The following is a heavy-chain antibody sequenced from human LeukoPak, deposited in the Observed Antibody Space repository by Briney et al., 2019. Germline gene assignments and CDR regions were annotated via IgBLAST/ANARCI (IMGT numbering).Heavy chain of an antibody. CDR3: ARGPAPYYYHYYMDV. CDR2: IYYSGST. CDR1: GGSICSHY. J-gene: IGHJ6*03. Sequence: SETLSHTSTVSGGSICSHYWSWIREPPGKELEAIGYIYYSGSTNYNPSLKSRVTISADTSKNQFSLKLSSVTAADTAVYYCARGPAPYYYHYYMDVCGNGTTVTVSS. V-gene: IGHV4-59*11.